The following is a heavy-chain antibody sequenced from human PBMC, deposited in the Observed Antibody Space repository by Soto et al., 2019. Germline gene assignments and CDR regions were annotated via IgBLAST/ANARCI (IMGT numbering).Heavy chain of an antibody. CDR3: AISQDRGGRTTFIY. CDR1: GFTFTSYS. CDR2: ITSKSTTI. D-gene: IGHD3-16*01. Sequence: GGSLRLSCAASGFTFTSYSMNWVRQAPGQGLEWVSYITSKSTTIKYADSVKGRFTVSRDNAKNSLYLQMNSLRAEDTALYYCAISQDRGGRTTFIYWGQGTQVTVSS. V-gene: IGHV3-48*01. J-gene: IGHJ4*02.